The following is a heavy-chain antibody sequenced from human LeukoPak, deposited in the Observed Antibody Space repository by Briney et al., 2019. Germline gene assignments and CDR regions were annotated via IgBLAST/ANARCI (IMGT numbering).Heavy chain of an antibody. V-gene: IGHV3-21*01. D-gene: IGHD1-20*01. CDR3: ARDNWNDAPGGFDP. CDR1: GLTFSSYS. Sequence: GGSLRLSCAASGLTFSSYSMNWVRQAPGKGLEWVSSITRSSTSTYYTDSVRGRFTISRDNAKNSLYLQMNSLRAEDTAVYYCARDNWNDAPGGFDPWGQGTLVTVSS. J-gene: IGHJ5*02. CDR2: ITRSSTST.